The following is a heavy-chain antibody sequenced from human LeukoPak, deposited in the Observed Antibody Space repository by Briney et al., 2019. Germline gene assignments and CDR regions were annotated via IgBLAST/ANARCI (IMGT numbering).Heavy chain of an antibody. J-gene: IGHJ4*02. V-gene: IGHV2-5*01. D-gene: IGHD3-10*01. CDR3: ARRAYGSGSYYSVPFDY. Sequence: SGPTLVKPTQTLTLTCTFSGFSLSTDGVGVGWIRQPPGKALEWLATIYWHDGKRYSPSLQSRLTITKDTSKHQVVLTLTNMDPVDTATYCCARRAYGSGSYYSVPFDYWGQGTLVSVSS. CDR2: IYWHDGK. CDR1: GFSLSTDGVG.